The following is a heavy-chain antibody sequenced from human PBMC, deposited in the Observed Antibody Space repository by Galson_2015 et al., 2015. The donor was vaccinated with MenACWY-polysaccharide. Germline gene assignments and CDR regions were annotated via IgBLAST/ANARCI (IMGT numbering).Heavy chain of an antibody. D-gene: IGHD3-3*01. CDR3: ARSGRMDL. J-gene: IGHJ6*02. Sequence: SLRLSCAASGFTFSTYWMTWVRQAPGKGLEWVANIKKDGTEKHYADSVKGRFTISRDNAKNSLDLQMDSLRAEDTATYYCARSGRMDLWGQGTPVTVSS. CDR2: IKKDGTEK. V-gene: IGHV3-7*01. CDR1: GFTFSTYW.